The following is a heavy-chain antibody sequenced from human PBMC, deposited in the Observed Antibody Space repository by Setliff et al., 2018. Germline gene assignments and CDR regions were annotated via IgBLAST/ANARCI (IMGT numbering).Heavy chain of an antibody. CDR3: AKRGSSSAFDY. J-gene: IGHJ4*02. V-gene: IGHV1-69*05. CDR2: IIPIFGTA. D-gene: IGHD6-13*01. Sequence: SVKVSCKASGYTFTGYYMHWVRQAPGQGLEWMGGIIPIFGTANYAQKFQGRVTITTDESTSTAYMELSSLRSEDTAVYYCAKRGSSSAFDYWGQGTLVTVSS. CDR1: GYTFTGYY.